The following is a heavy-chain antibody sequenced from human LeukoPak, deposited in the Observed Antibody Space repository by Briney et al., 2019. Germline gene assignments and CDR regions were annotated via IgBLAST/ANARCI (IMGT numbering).Heavy chain of an antibody. D-gene: IGHD2-15*01. CDR2: IRSKANSYAT. CDR1: GLTFRGSA. V-gene: IGHV3-73*01. Sequence: GGSLSLSCAPSGLTFRGSAMHWVRQASGKGLEWVGRIRSKANSYATAYAASVKGRFTISRDDSKNTADLQMISLKTEDTAVYYCTVRCSGGSCYYAELDYWGQGTLVTVSS. CDR3: TVRCSGGSCYYAELDY. J-gene: IGHJ4*02.